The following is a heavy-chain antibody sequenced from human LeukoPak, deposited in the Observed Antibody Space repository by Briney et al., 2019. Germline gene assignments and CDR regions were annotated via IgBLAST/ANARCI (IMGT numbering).Heavy chain of an antibody. J-gene: IGHJ4*01. CDR1: GFTFSSHF. D-gene: IGHD6-13*01. CDR2: IQGDGSNK. V-gene: IGHV3-30*02. Sequence: PGGSLRLSCAASGFTFSSHFMHWVRQAPGKGPEWVTFIQGDGSNKYYADSFKGRFTISRDNSKNTLYLQMSSLRAEDTAIYYCAKDLSNSWSFDYWGHGILVTVSS. CDR3: AKDLSNSWSFDY.